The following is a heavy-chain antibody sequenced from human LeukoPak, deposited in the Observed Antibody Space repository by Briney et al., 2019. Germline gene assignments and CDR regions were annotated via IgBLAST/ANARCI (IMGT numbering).Heavy chain of an antibody. J-gene: IGHJ6*04. CDR2: INHSGST. CDR3: ARVGIAAAGTLSPYYGMDV. CDR1: GGSFSGYY. V-gene: IGHV4-34*01. Sequence: PSETLSLTCAVYGGSFSGYYWSWIRQPPGKGLEWIGEINHSGSTNYNPSLKSRVTISVDTSKNQFSLKLSSVTAADTAVYYCARVGIAAAGTLSPYYGMDVWGEGTTATVSS. D-gene: IGHD6-13*01.